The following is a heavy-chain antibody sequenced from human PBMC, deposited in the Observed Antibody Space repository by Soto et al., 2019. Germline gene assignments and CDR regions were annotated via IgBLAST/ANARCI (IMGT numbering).Heavy chain of an antibody. J-gene: IGHJ6*02. CDR1: GYTFTSYG. CDR2: ISAYNGNT. D-gene: IGHD5-12*01. V-gene: IGHV1-18*04. CDR3: ASKTKSGYSGYEFRGMEV. Sequence: ASVCVSCKASGYTFTSYGISWVRQAPGQGLEWMGWISAYNGNTNYAKKLQGRVTMTTDTQTSTAYMELRSLRSDDTAVYYCASKTKSGYSGYEFRGMEVWGQGTTDNVSS.